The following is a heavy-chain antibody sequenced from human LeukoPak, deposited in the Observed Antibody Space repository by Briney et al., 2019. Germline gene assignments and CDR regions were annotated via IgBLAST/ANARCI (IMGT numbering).Heavy chain of an antibody. J-gene: IGHJ4*02. Sequence: GGSLRLSSAASGFTCYSFAMRRGAPGPGNGPEGGSAISGSGGSTYYADSVRGRFTISRDNSKNTLYLQMNSLRAEDTAVYYCAKHDGAAVAGIFDYWGQGTLVTVSS. V-gene: IGHV3-23*01. D-gene: IGHD6-19*01. CDR1: GFTCYSFA. CDR2: ISGSGGST. CDR3: AKHDGAAVAGIFDY.